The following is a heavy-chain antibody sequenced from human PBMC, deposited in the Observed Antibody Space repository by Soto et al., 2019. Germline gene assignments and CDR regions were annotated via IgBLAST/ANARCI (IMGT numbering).Heavy chain of an antibody. CDR3: ARHSIAAAPRIVYFDY. D-gene: IGHD6-6*01. J-gene: IGHJ4*02. CDR1: GGSISSSSYY. CDR2: IYYSGST. Sequence: QLQLQESVPGLVKPSETLSLTCPVSGGSISSSSYYWGWIRQPPGKGLEWIGSIYYSGSTYYNPSLKSRVTISVDTSKNQFSLKLSSVTAADTAVYYCARHSIAAAPRIVYFDYWGQGTLVTVSS. V-gene: IGHV4-39*01.